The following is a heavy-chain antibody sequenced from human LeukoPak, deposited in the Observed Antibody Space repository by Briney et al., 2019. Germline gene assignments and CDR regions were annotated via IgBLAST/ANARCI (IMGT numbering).Heavy chain of an antibody. CDR3: AKDILEAGLFFDY. Sequence: GGSLRLSCAASGFTFTSYGMHWVRQAPGKGLEGGAFIRYDGNKKYYADSVKGRFTISRDNSKNTLFLQMNRLRAEDTAVYYCAKDILEAGLFFDYWGLGTLVTVSS. D-gene: IGHD6-13*01. J-gene: IGHJ4*02. CDR2: IRYDGNKK. V-gene: IGHV3-30*02. CDR1: GFTFTSYG.